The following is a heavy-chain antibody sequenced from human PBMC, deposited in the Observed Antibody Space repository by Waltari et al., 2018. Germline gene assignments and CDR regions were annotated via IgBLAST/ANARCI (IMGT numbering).Heavy chain of an antibody. V-gene: IGHV4-61*02. CDR2: IYTSGST. CDR3: ARDRALLWFGELLPYYFDY. CDR1: GGSISSGSYY. Sequence: QVQLQESGPGLVKPSQTLSLTCTVSGGSISSGSYYWSWIRQPAGKGLEWIGRIYTSGSTNDNPSLKSLVTISGDTSKNQFSLKLSAVTAADTAVYYCARDRALLWFGELLPYYFDYWGQGTLVTVSS. J-gene: IGHJ4*02. D-gene: IGHD3-10*01.